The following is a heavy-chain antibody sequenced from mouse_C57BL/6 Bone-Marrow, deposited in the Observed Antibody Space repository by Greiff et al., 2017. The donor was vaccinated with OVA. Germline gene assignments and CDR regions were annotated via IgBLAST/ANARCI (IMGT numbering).Heavy chain of an antibody. V-gene: IGHV10-1*01. D-gene: IGHD4-1*01. CDR1: GFSFNTYA. CDR2: IRSKSNNYAT. CDR3: VRQRGTGTFYAMDY. Sequence: EVHLVESGGGLVQPKGSLKLSCAASGFSFNTYAMNWVRQAPGKGLEWVARIRSKSNNYATYYADSVKDRFTISRDDSESMLYLQMNNLKTEDTAMYYCVRQRGTGTFYAMDYWGQGTSVTVSS. J-gene: IGHJ4*01.